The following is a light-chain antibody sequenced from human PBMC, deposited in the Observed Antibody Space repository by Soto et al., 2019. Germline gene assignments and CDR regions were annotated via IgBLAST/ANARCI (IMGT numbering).Light chain of an antibody. CDR1: QSVSSY. V-gene: IGKV3-11*01. J-gene: IGKJ5*01. Sequence: EIVLTQSPATLSLSPGERATLSCRASQSVSSYLAWYQQKPGQAPRLLIYDASNRATGIPARFSGSGSGTDFTLTISGLEPEDFAVYYCQQRSNWPPPITFGQG. CDR2: DAS. CDR3: QQRSNWPPPIT.